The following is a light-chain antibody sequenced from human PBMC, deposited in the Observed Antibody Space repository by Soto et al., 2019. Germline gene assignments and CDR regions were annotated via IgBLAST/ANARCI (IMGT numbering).Light chain of an antibody. V-gene: IGKV1-5*03. CDR2: KAS. CDR1: QTISSW. CDR3: QNYNSYSEE. Sequence: DLQMTQFPSTLSGSVVDIVTITCRASQTISSWLAWYQQKPGKAPKLLIYKASTLKSGVPSRFSGSGSGTEFTLTISSLQPDDFATYYCQNYNSYSEEFGQGTKVDI. J-gene: IGKJ1*01.